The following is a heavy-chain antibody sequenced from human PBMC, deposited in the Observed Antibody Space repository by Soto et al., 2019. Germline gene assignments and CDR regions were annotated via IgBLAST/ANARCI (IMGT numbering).Heavy chain of an antibody. J-gene: IGHJ4*02. V-gene: IGHV1-69*02. CDR3: AAGGDSSGYYYYSFDY. Sequence: QVQLVQSGAEVKKPGSSVKVSCKASGGTFSSYTISWVRQAPGQGLEWMGRIIPILGIANYAQKFQGRVTITADKSTSTAYMELSSLRSEDTAVYYCAAGGDSSGYYYYSFDYWGQGTLVTVSS. CDR2: IIPILGIA. CDR1: GGTFSSYT. D-gene: IGHD3-22*01.